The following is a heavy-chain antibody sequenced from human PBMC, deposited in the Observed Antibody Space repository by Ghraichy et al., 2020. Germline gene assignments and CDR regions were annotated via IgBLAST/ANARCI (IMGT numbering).Heavy chain of an antibody. CDR3: AKVRGGDYGDYVWYFDL. Sequence: GGSLRLSCAASGFTFDDYAMHWVRQAPGKGLEWVSLISGDGGSTYYADSVKGRFTISRDNSKNSLYLQMNSLRTEDTALYYCAKVRGGDYGDYVWYFDLWGRCTLVTVSS. CDR2: ISGDGGST. CDR1: GFTFDDYA. D-gene: IGHD4-17*01. V-gene: IGHV3-43*02. J-gene: IGHJ2*01.